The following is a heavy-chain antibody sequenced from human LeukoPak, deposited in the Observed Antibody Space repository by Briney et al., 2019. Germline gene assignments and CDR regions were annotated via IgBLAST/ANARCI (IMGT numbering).Heavy chain of an antibody. Sequence: GGSLRLSCAASGFTLSSYRMNWVPQAPGQGLEWVSSISSTSTYLYFADSVKGRFTISRDNAKNSLYLQVNGQRAEDTSVYCCARGGFGELYWGQGTLVTVSS. CDR3: ARGGFGELY. V-gene: IGHV3-21*01. J-gene: IGHJ4*02. CDR1: GFTLSSYR. D-gene: IGHD3-10*01. CDR2: ISSTSTYL.